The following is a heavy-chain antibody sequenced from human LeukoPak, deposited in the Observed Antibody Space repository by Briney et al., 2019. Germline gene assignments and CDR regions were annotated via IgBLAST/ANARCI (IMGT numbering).Heavy chain of an antibody. Sequence: GESLKISCQGSGYSFTSYWIGWVRQMPGKGLEWMGIIYPGDSDTRYSPSFQGQVTISVDKSISTAYLQWSGLKASDTAMYYCARQYDSNRPFDYWGQGTLVTVSS. D-gene: IGHD3-22*01. J-gene: IGHJ4*02. V-gene: IGHV5-51*01. CDR3: ARQYDSNRPFDY. CDR2: IYPGDSDT. CDR1: GYSFTSYW.